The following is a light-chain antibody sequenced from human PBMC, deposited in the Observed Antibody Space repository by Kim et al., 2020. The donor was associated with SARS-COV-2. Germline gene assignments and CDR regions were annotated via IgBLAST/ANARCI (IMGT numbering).Light chain of an antibody. CDR2: GAF. CDR3: QRCACLVT. J-gene: IGKJ4*01. V-gene: IGKV3-20*01. CDR1: QTVSSSY. Sequence: EIVLTQSPGTLSLSPGERAILSCRASQTVSSSYYGWYQQTPGQPPILLNYGAFNRATGIPDRFSSGASGTDFILTISRLEPEDAAVYYCQRCACLVTFGGGTKVDIK.